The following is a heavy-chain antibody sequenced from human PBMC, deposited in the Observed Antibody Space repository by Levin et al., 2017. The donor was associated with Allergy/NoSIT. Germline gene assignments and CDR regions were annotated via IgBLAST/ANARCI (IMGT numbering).Heavy chain of an antibody. D-gene: IGHD2-2*01. J-gene: IGHJ4*02. CDR3: AREGILCSSTTCPFDY. CDR2: INPDSGGT. V-gene: IGHV1-2*02. Sequence: ASVKVSCKASKYTFTDYYIHWVRQAPGLGLEWMGWINPDSGGTDYAQKFQGRVTMARDTSISTAYMVLTNLRSDDTAVYYCAREGILCSSTTCPFDYWGQGTLVTVSS. CDR1: KYTFTDYY.